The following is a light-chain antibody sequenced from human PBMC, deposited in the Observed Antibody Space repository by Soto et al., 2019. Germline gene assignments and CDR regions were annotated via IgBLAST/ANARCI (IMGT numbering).Light chain of an antibody. V-gene: IGKV3-20*01. CDR2: GAT. CDR1: QTVGRDY. Sequence: EIVLTQSPCTLSMSPGEGATLSCRASQTVGRDYLAWYQQKPGQGPRLLVHGATSRATGIPDRFIGSGSGTDFNLTITRLEPEDFAVYFCHQYAYSPLTFGGGTKVDVK. CDR3: HQYAYSPLT. J-gene: IGKJ4*01.